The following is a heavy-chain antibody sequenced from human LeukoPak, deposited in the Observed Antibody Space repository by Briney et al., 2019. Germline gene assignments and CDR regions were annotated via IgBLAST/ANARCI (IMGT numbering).Heavy chain of an antibody. CDR1: GFTFSSYA. V-gene: IGHV3-30-3*01. CDR3: AREGYDSSGYYYAAYFQH. Sequence: GGSLRLSCAASGFTFSSYAMHWVRQAPGKGLEWVAVISYDGSNKYYADSVKGRFTISRDNSKNTLYLQMNSLRAEDTAVYYCAREGYDSSGYYYAAYFQHWGQGTLVTVSS. J-gene: IGHJ1*01. CDR2: ISYDGSNK. D-gene: IGHD3-22*01.